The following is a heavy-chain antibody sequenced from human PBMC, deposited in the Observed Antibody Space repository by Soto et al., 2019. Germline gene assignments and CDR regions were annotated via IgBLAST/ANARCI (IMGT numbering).Heavy chain of an antibody. V-gene: IGHV2-5*02. D-gene: IGHD3-22*01. Sequence: QITLKESGPTLVKPTQTLTLTCTFSGFSLSTSGVGVGWIRQPPGKALEWLALIYWDDDKRYSPSLKSRLTITKDTSKNQVVLTMTNMDPVDTATYYCAHRRGDYYDSSGYYDFDYWGQGTLITVSS. CDR2: IYWDDDK. J-gene: IGHJ4*02. CDR3: AHRRGDYYDSSGYYDFDY. CDR1: GFSLSTSGVG.